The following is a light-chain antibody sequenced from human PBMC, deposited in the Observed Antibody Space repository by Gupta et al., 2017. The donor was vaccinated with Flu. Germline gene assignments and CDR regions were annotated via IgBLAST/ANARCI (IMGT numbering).Light chain of an antibody. J-gene: IGLJ2*01. CDR3: SSCTSANTVI. CDR2: DGA. V-gene: IGLV2-14*03. Sequence: SALTQPASVSGSPGQSLTISCTGTGSDVGGYRFVSWYQVHPGKAPKLLLYDGASRPSGVSDRFSGSKSANTASLSISGLQAEDEADYYCSSCTSANTVIFGGGTMVTVL. CDR1: GSDVGGYRF.